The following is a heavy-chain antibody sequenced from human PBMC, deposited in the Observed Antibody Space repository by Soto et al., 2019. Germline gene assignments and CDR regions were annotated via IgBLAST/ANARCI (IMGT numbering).Heavy chain of an antibody. Sequence: SVKVSCKASGFTFTSSAVQWVRQARGQRLEWIGWIVVGSGNTNYAQKFQERVTITRDMSTSTAYMELSSLRSEDTAVYYCAAVDYDILTGYYYYYGMDVWGQGTTVTVSS. CDR1: GFTFTSSA. V-gene: IGHV1-58*01. D-gene: IGHD3-9*01. J-gene: IGHJ6*02. CDR2: IVVGSGNT. CDR3: AAVDYDILTGYYYYYGMDV.